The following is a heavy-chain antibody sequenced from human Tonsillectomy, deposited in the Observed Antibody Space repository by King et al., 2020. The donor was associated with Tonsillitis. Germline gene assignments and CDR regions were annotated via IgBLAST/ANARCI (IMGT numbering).Heavy chain of an antibody. V-gene: IGHV3-30*01. CDR1: GFTFSNYA. CDR3: ARESYCDSSGYHDY. J-gene: IGHJ4*02. D-gene: IGHD3-22*01. CDR2: ISYDGSNK. Sequence: VQLVESGGGVVQPGRSLRLSCAASGFTFSNYAMHWVRQAPGKGLEWVAVISYDGSNKYYADSVKGRFTISRDNSKNTLYLQMNILRAEDTAVYYCARESYCDSSGYHDYWGPGTLVTVSS.